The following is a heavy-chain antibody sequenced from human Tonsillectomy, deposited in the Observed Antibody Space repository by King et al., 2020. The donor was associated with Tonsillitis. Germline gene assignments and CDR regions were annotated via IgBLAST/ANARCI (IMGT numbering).Heavy chain of an antibody. CDR3: MRAGSEHDY. CDR1: GFTFSNYW. V-gene: IGHV3-7*01. D-gene: IGHD2-15*01. J-gene: IGHJ4*02. Sequence: VQLVESGGGLVQPGESLRLSCEASGFTFSNYWMTWVRQAPGKGLEWVANIKEDRSEKNYVDSLKGRLTISRDNAKNSLYLQMDSLRAEDTAVLYCMRAGSEHDYWGQGTLVTVSS. CDR2: IKEDRSEK.